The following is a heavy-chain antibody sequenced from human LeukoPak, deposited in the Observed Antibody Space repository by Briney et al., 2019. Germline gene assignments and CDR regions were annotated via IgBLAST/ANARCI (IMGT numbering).Heavy chain of an antibody. CDR3: ARSGILYGSGPPSGY. CDR1: GFTFSSYA. Sequence: GGSLRLSCAASGFTFSSYAMHWVRQAPGKGLEWVAVISYDGSNKYYADSVKGRFTISRDNSKNTLYLQMNSLRAEDTAVYYCARSGILYGSGPPSGYWGQGTLVTVSS. V-gene: IGHV3-30-3*01. D-gene: IGHD3-10*01. J-gene: IGHJ4*02. CDR2: ISYDGSNK.